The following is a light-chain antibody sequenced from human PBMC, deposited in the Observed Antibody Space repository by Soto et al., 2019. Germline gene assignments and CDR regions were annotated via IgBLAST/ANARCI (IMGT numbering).Light chain of an antibody. CDR3: QQYNKWPRT. J-gene: IGKJ5*01. CDR2: GAS. Sequence: TLSSSPAERAHLSCSVSQAVSSNYLAWYQQKPGRAPRLLIYGASTRATGIPARFSGSGSGTEFNLTISTLQSDDFAVYYCQQYNKWPRTFGQGTRLEIK. CDR1: QAVSSN. V-gene: IGKV3-15*01.